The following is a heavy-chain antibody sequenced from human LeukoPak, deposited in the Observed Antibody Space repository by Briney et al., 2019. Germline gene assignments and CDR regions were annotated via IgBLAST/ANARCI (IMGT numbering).Heavy chain of an antibody. J-gene: IGHJ3*02. CDR3: ARGRHSYESSDYYYEGDAFDI. CDR2: INPSGDST. CDR1: GDTFTSYY. Sequence: GASVKVSCKASGDTFTSYYMHWVRQAPGQGLERMGIINPSGDSTSSAQTFQGRVTMTRDMSTSTVYMALSSLRTEDTAVYYCARGRHSYESSDYYYEGDAFDIWGQGTMVTVSS. D-gene: IGHD3-22*01. V-gene: IGHV1-46*01.